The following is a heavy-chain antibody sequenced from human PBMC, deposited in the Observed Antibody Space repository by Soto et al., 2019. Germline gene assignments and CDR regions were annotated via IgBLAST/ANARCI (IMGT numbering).Heavy chain of an antibody. CDR2: ISSDGTTT. J-gene: IGHJ5*02. CDR1: ELNFSDYD. CDR3: ARDQTTGDWFDA. V-gene: IGHV3-74*01. Sequence: PGGSQRLSNAAFELNFSDYDMHWVLQAPGKGPVWVSRISSDGTTTTYADSVKGRFTISRDNAKKTVYLQMNSLRAEDTAVYYCARDQTTGDWFDAWGQGTLVTVSS. D-gene: IGHD4-17*01.